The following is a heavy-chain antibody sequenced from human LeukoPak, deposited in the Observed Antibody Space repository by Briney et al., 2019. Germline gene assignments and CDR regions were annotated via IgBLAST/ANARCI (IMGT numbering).Heavy chain of an antibody. CDR2: IKQDGSEK. D-gene: IGHD2-8*01. CDR1: GFTFSSYW. J-gene: IGHJ4*02. Sequence: PGGSLRLSCAASGFTFSSYWMSWVRQAPGKGLEWVANIKQDGSEKFYVDSVKGRFTISRDNAKNSLYLQMNSLGVEDTAVYYCAREPYRTKGVCNFDYWGQGTLVTVSS. V-gene: IGHV3-7*01. CDR3: AREPYRTKGVCNFDY.